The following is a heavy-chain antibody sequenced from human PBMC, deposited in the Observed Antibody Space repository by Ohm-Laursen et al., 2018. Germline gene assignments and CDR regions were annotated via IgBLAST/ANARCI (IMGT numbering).Heavy chain of an antibody. CDR3: AREQKEAVAGSFDY. V-gene: IGHV1-2*02. J-gene: IGHJ4*02. D-gene: IGHD6-19*01. CDR2: ISPGSGGT. Sequence: ASVKVSCKTSGYTFTDYYVHWVRQAPGQGLEWMGWISPGSGGTEFAQRFQGRVTMTSDTSIRTAYMELSGLRSDDTAVYYCAREQKEAVAGSFDYWGQGTLVTVSS. CDR1: GYTFTDYY.